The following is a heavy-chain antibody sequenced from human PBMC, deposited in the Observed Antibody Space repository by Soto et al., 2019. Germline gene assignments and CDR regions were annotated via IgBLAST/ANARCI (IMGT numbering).Heavy chain of an antibody. CDR1: GGSISSGGYY. D-gene: IGHD3-22*01. CDR3: AREISYYDSSGYYYVDFDY. CDR2: IYYSGST. V-gene: IGHV4-31*03. J-gene: IGHJ4*02. Sequence: QVQLQESGPGLVKPSQTLSLTCTVSGGSISSGGYYWSWIRQHPGKGLEWIGYIYYSGSTYYNPSLKSRVTLSVDTSKNQFSLKLSSVTAADTAVYYCAREISYYDSSGYYYVDFDYWGQGTRVTVSS.